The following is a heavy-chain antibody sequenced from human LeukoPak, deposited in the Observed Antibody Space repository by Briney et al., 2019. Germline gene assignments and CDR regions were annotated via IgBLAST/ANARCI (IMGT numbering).Heavy chain of an antibody. CDR1: GYTFTGYY. Sequence: GASVKVSCKASGYTFTGYYMHWVRQAPGQGLEWMGWINAGNGNTKYSQEFQGRVTITRDTSASTAYMELSSLRSEDMAVYYCARGPRITMVRGTDWFDPWGQGTLVTVSS. CDR2: INAGNGNT. CDR3: ARGPRITMVRGTDWFDP. D-gene: IGHD3-10*01. J-gene: IGHJ5*02. V-gene: IGHV1-3*03.